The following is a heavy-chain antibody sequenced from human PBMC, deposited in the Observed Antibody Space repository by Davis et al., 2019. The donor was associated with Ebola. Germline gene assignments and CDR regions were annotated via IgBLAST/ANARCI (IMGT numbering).Heavy chain of an antibody. D-gene: IGHD3-9*01. J-gene: IGHJ6*02. V-gene: IGHV1-58*01. CDR1: AFTFTSSA. CDR3: AAPRHDIFSDYYYYYGMDV. CDR2: IVVGSGNT. Sequence: SVPVSCQASAFTFTSSAVQWVRQARGQRLEWIGWIVVGSGNTNYAQKFQERVTITRDMSTSTAYMELSSLRSEDTAVYYCAAPRHDIFSDYYYYYGMDVWGQGTTVTVSS.